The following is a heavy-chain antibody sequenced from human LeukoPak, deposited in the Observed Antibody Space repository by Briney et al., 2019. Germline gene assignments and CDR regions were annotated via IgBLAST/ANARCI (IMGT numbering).Heavy chain of an antibody. Sequence: GGSLRLSCAASGFTFSSFAMSWVRQAPGKGLEWVSAISGSDGSTYYADSVKGRFTISRDNSKNTLYLQMNSLRAEDTAVYYCAKDIVVVPAAFETYYYYGMDVWGQGTTVTVSS. CDR2: ISGSDGST. D-gene: IGHD2-2*01. CDR3: AKDIVVVPAAFETYYYYGMDV. J-gene: IGHJ6*02. CDR1: GFTFSSFA. V-gene: IGHV3-23*01.